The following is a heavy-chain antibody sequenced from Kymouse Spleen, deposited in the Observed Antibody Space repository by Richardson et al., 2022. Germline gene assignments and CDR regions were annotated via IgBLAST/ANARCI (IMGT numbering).Heavy chain of an antibody. Sequence: QVQLQESGPGLVKPSGTLSLTCAVSGGSISSSNWWSWVRQPPGKGLEWIGEIYHSGSTNYNPSLKSRVTISVDKSKNQFSLKLSSVTAADTAVYYCAREGGYYGSGSYYYGMDVWGQGTTVTVSS. CDR1: GGSISSSNW. CDR3: AREGGYYGSGSYYYGMDV. CDR2: IYHSGST. D-gene: IGHD3-10*01. V-gene: IGHV4-4*02. J-gene: IGHJ6*02.